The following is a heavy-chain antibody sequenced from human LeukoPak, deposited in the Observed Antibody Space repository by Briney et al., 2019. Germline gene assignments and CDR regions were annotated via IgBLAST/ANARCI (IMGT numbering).Heavy chain of an antibody. Sequence: PGGSLRLSCAASGFTFSDYYMSWIRQAPGKGLEWVSYISSSGSTIYYAASVNGRFIISRTYAKHSLYLQMYSMSAEDTAVYYCARAIRFDPWGQGTLVTVSS. CDR1: GFTFSDYY. J-gene: IGHJ5*02. CDR2: ISSSGSTI. CDR3: ARAIRFDP. V-gene: IGHV3-11*04.